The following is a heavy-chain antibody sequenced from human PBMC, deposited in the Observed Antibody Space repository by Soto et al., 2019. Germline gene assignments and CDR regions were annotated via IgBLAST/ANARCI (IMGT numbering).Heavy chain of an antibody. J-gene: IGHJ4*02. V-gene: IGHV1-3*01. CDR1: GYTFTSYA. CDR3: ARSYYYDSSYFDY. CDR2: INAGNGNT. D-gene: IGHD3-22*01. Sequence: ASVKVSGKDSGYTFTSYAMHWVRQAPGQRLEWMGWINAGNGNTKYSQKFQGRVTITRDTSASTAYMELSSLRSEDTAVYYCARSYYYDSSYFDYWGQGTLVTVSS.